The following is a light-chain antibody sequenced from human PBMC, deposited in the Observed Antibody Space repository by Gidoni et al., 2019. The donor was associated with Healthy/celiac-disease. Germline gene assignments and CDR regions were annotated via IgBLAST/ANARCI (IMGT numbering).Light chain of an antibody. V-gene: IGLV1-40*01. CDR2: GNS. J-gene: IGLJ1*01. Sequence: QSVLTQPLSVPGPPGQSVTTSCTGSSSNIGAGYDVHWYQQLPGTAPKRLIYGNSNRPSGVPDRFSGSKSGTSASLAITGLQAEDEAEYYCQSYDSSLSGYVFGTGTKVTVL. CDR3: QSYDSSLSGYV. CDR1: SSNIGAGYD.